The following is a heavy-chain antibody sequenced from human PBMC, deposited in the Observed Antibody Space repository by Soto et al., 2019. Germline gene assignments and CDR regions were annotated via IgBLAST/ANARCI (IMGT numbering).Heavy chain of an antibody. J-gene: IGHJ4*01. CDR1: GGSLSGYY. V-gene: IGHV4-34*01. D-gene: IGHD5-12*01. CDR2: VKDGGHT. Sequence: QVQLQQWGAGLLKPSETLSLKCAVTGGSLSGYYWSWIRQPPGKGLEWIGEVKDGGHTNYSPSLRGRVTISSDTANSRCSLRLNSVTAADTGVYYCARGHEGVVATRWDPGSLVTVSS. CDR3: ARGHEGVVATR.